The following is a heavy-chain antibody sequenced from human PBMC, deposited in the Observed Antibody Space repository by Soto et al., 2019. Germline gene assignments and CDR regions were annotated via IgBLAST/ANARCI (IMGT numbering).Heavy chain of an antibody. D-gene: IGHD2-8*01. J-gene: IGHJ2*01. Sequence: QVQLQESGPGLVKPSQTLSLTCTVSGGSISSGGYYWSCIRQHPGKGLEWIGYIYYSGSTYYNPSLTSRVTISVDTSKNQFSLKLSSVTAADTAVYYCARGSYCTNGVCYRSWYFDLWGRGTLVTVST. CDR2: IYYSGST. V-gene: IGHV4-31*03. CDR3: ARGSYCTNGVCYRSWYFDL. CDR1: GGSISSGGYY.